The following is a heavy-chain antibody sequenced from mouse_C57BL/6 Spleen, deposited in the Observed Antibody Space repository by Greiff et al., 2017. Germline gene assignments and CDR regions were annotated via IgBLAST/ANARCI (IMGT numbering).Heavy chain of an antibody. V-gene: IGHV1-55*01. Sequence: QVQLQQPGAELVKPGASVKMSCKASGYTFTSYWITWVKQRPGQGLEWIGDIYPGSGSTNYNEKFKSKATLTVDTSSSTAYMQLSSLTSEDSAVYYCARGSYYDGSSSAWFAYWGQGTLVTVSA. D-gene: IGHD1-1*01. J-gene: IGHJ3*01. CDR1: GYTFTSYW. CDR3: ARGSYYDGSSSAWFAY. CDR2: IYPGSGST.